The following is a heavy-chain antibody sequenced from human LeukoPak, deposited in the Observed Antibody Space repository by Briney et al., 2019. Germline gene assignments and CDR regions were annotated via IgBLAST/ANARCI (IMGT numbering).Heavy chain of an antibody. D-gene: IGHD5-12*01. V-gene: IGHV1-2*02. CDR3: ARDPGYSGYDLVSWFDP. CDR1: GYTFIGYY. Sequence: ASVKVSCKASGYTFIGYYMHWVRQAPGQGLEWMGWINLNSGGTNYAQKFQGRVTMTRDTSIGTAYMELSRLRSDDTAVYYCARDPGYSGYDLVSWFDPWGQGTLVTVSS. J-gene: IGHJ5*02. CDR2: INLNSGGT.